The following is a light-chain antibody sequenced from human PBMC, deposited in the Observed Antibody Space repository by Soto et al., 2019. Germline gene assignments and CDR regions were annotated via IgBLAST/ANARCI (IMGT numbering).Light chain of an antibody. CDR2: SNN. CDR3: AAWDDSLNGWG. Sequence: QSVLTQPPSASGTPGQRVTISCSGSSTNIGSNTVNWYQQLPGTAPKLLIYSNNQRSSGVPDRFSGSKSGTSASLAISGRQSEDEADYYCAAWDDSLNGWGFGGGTQLTGL. CDR1: STNIGSNT. J-gene: IGLJ3*02. V-gene: IGLV1-44*01.